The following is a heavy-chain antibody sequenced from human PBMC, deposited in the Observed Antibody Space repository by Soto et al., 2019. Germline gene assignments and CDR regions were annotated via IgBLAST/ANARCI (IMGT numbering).Heavy chain of an antibody. J-gene: IGHJ5*02. D-gene: IGHD2-2*01. CDR3: AREPGGSNIAEVLLDP. V-gene: IGHV1-2*02. Sequence: VASVKVSCKTSGYFFNDYHMHWVRKAPGQGLEWMGWINPKNGDTNYAQKFQDRVTMTRDTSISTVYIELSRLTSDDTAVYYCAREPGGSNIAEVLLDPWGQGTLVT. CDR2: INPKNGDT. CDR1: GYFFNDYH.